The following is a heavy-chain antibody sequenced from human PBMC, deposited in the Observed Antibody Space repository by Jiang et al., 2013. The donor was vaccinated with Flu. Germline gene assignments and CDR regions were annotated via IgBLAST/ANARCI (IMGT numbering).Heavy chain of an antibody. J-gene: IGHJ4*02. Sequence: PGLVNPSETLSLTCTMSADSIGTHYWNWIRQPPGKGLEWIGYIKYSGNTNYNPALKSRVTISADTSKHQFSLKLKSVTTADTAVYFCVTGVGWLPDYWGRGTLVTVSS. CDR2: IKYSGNT. CDR1: ADSIGTHY. D-gene: IGHD3-9*01. CDR3: VTGVGWLPDY. V-gene: IGHV4-59*11.